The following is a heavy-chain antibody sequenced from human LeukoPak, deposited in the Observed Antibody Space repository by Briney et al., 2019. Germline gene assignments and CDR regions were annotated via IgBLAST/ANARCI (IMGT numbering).Heavy chain of an antibody. J-gene: IGHJ3*01. Sequence: GGSLRLSCAASGFTFSSYAMSWVRQAPGKGLEWVSAISGSGGSTYYADSVKGRFTISRDNSKNTLYVQMNSLRAEDTAVYHCAKALEGYNNDAFDFWGQGTMVTVSS. D-gene: IGHD5-24*01. V-gene: IGHV3-23*01. CDR2: ISGSGGST. CDR1: GFTFSSYA. CDR3: AKALEGYNNDAFDF.